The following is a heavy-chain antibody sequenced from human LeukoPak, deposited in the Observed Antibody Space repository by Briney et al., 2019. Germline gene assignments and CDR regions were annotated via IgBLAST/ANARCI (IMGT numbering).Heavy chain of an antibody. V-gene: IGHV1-2*02. Sequence: ASVKVSCKASFSGNYFQWVRQAPGQGFEWIGCNDRNSGDTDYAQKFQGRVTMTRDTSSTTGYMELYGLRPDDTAIYHCATSQIRLGFFDNWGQGTLVFVS. CDR1: FSGNY. CDR3: ATSQIRLGFFDN. J-gene: IGHJ4*02. D-gene: IGHD5-12*01. CDR2: NDRNSGDT.